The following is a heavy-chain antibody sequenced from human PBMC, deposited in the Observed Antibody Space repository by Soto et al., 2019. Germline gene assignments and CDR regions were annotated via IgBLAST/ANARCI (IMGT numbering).Heavy chain of an antibody. CDR1: GGSFSGYY. CDR2: LNHSGST. CDR3: ARGPTRGLRYFDWFSYYGMDV. Sequence: SETLSLTCAVYGGSFSGYYWSWIRQPPGKGLEWIGELNHSGSTNYNPSLKSRVTISVDTSKNQFSLKLSSVTAADTAVYYCARGPTRGLRYFDWFSYYGMDVWGQGTTVTVSS. V-gene: IGHV4-34*01. J-gene: IGHJ6*02. D-gene: IGHD3-9*01.